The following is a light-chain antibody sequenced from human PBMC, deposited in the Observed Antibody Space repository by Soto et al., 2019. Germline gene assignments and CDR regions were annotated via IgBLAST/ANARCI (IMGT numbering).Light chain of an antibody. V-gene: IGKV3-15*01. J-gene: IGKJ2*01. Sequence: DRVMTQSPATLSVSPGERATLSCRASQTVGNNLAWYQQKPGQAPRLLIYGASTRATGIAARFSGSGSETDFTLTISSLRSEDFAIYYCQQYNNWPYTFGQATKLEIK. CDR3: QQYNNWPYT. CDR1: QTVGNN. CDR2: GAS.